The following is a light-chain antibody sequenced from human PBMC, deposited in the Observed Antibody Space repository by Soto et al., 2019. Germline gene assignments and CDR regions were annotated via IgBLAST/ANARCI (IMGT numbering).Light chain of an antibody. CDR1: QSVSSN. J-gene: IGKJ1*01. CDR2: DAS. Sequence: EVVMTQSPATLSVSPGDRATLSCRASQSVSSNLAWYQQKPGQAPRLLIYDASTRATGFPARFSGSGSGTEFTLTISSLQSEDFAVYYCQQYNNWPRTFGQGTKVEIK. CDR3: QQYNNWPRT. V-gene: IGKV3-15*01.